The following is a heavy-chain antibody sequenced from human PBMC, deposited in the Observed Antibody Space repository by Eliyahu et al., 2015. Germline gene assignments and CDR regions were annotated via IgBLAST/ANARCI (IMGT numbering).Heavy chain of an antibody. V-gene: IGHV4-34*01. CDR1: GGSFSGYY. J-gene: IGHJ6*03. CDR2: INHSGST. D-gene: IGHD2-2*01. CDR3: ARAAVGVPAGGLTGRPYYYMDV. Sequence: QVLLQQWGAGLLKPSETLSLTCAVYGGSFSGYYWSWIRQPPGKGLEWIGEINHSGSTNYNPSLKXRVTISVDTSKNQFSLKLSSVTAADTAVYYCARAAVGVPAGGLTGRPYYYMDVWGKGTTVTVSS.